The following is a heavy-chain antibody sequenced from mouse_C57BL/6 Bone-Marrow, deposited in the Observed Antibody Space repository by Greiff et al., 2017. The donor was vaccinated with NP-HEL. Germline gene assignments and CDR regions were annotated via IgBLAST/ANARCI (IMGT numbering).Heavy chain of an antibody. CDR3: ARDQAYYSNYVGYWYFDV. Sequence: VQLKESGGGLVKPGGSLKLSCAASGFTFSSYAMSWVRQTPEKRLEWVATISDGGSYTYYPDNVKGRFTLSRDNAKNNLYLQMSHLKSEDTAMYYCARDQAYYSNYVGYWYFDVWGTGTTVTVSS. V-gene: IGHV5-4*01. D-gene: IGHD2-5*01. J-gene: IGHJ1*03. CDR2: ISDGGSYT. CDR1: GFTFSSYA.